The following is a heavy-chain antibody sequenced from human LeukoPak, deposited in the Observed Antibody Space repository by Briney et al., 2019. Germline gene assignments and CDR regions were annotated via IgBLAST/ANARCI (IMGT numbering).Heavy chain of an antibody. J-gene: IGHJ6*03. Sequence: PSETLSLTCTVSGGSISSYYWSWIRQPPGKGLEWIGYIYYSGSTNYNPSLKSRVTISVDTSKNQFSLELSSVTAADTAVYYCARDDYGGNSPYYYYMDVWGKGTTVTVSS. CDR2: IYYSGST. D-gene: IGHD4-23*01. V-gene: IGHV4-59*01. CDR1: GGSISSYY. CDR3: ARDDYGGNSPYYYYMDV.